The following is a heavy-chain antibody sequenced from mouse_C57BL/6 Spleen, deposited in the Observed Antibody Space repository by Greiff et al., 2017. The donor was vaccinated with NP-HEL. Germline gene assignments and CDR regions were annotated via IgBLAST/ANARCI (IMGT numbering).Heavy chain of an antibody. Sequence: EVKLVESGGGLVKPGGSLKLSCAASGFTFSSYAMSWVRQTPEKRLEWVATISDGGSYTYYPDNVKGRFTISRDNAKNNLYLQISHLKSEDTAVCCCASTTRDAMDYWGQGTSVTVSS. V-gene: IGHV5-4*03. CDR3: ASTTRDAMDY. J-gene: IGHJ4*01. CDR2: ISDGGSYT. CDR1: GFTFSSYA. D-gene: IGHD1-1*01.